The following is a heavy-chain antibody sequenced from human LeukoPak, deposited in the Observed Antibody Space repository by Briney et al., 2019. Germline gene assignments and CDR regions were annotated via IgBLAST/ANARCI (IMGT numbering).Heavy chain of an antibody. CDR2: ISSSSSYI. Sequence: GGSLRLSCAASGFTFSSYSMNWVRQAPGKGLEWVSSISSSSSYIYYADSVKGRFTISRDNAKNSLYLQMNSLRAEDTAVYYCAREWGVVQAVRESYGRDVGEKGPTVTVSS. D-gene: IGHD2-2*01. V-gene: IGHV3-21*01. CDR1: GFTFSSYS. J-gene: IGHJ6*04. CDR3: AREWGVVQAVRESYGRDV.